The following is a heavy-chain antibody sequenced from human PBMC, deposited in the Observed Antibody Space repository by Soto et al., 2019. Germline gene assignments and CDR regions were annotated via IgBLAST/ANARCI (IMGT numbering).Heavy chain of an antibody. CDR1: GYTFTSHY. J-gene: IGHJ4*02. CDR2: INPSGGST. CDR3: GRDRGTNGVCFDY. D-gene: IGHD2-8*01. V-gene: IGHV1-46*03. Sequence: GASVKVSCKASGYTFTSHYIHWVRQAPGQGLEWMGIINPSGGSTTYAQKFQGRVTMTRDTSTSTVYMELSSLRSEDTAVYYCGRDRGTNGVCFDYWGQGTLVTVSS.